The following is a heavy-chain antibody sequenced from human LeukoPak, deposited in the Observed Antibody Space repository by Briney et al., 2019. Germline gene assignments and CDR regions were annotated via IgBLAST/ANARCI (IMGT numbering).Heavy chain of an antibody. Sequence: GRSLRLSCAASGFTFSSYGMHWVRQAPGKGLEWVAVISYDGSNKYYADSVKGRFTISRDNSKNSLYLQMNSLRAEDTAVYYCARVSRYSYGSFDYWGQGTLVTVSS. D-gene: IGHD5-18*01. CDR3: ARVSRYSYGSFDY. CDR1: GFTFSSYG. J-gene: IGHJ4*02. V-gene: IGHV3-30*03. CDR2: ISYDGSNK.